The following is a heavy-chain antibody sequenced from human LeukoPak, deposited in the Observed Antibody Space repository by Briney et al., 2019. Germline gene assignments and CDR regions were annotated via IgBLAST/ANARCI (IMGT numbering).Heavy chain of an antibody. V-gene: IGHV4-59*01. J-gene: IGHJ5*02. Sequence: PSETLSLTCTVSGGSISSYYWSWIRQPPGKGLEWIGYIYYSGSTNYNPSLKSRVTISVDTSKNQFSLKLSSVTAADTAVYYCARGWTTVTHNWFDPWGQGTLVTVSS. CDR1: GGSISSYY. CDR3: ARGWTTVTHNWFDP. D-gene: IGHD4-17*01. CDR2: IYYSGST.